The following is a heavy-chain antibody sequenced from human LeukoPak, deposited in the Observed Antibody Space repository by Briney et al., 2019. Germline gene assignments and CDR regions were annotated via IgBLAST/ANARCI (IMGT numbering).Heavy chain of an antibody. CDR3: ARDSSSDEGPFDY. Sequence: ASVKVSCKASGYTFTSYYMHWVRQAPGQGLEWMGVINPSGGSTIYAQKLQGRVTMTRDISTSTVYMELSSLRSEDTAVYYCARDSSSDEGPFDYWGQGTLVTVSS. J-gene: IGHJ4*02. D-gene: IGHD6-6*01. CDR2: INPSGGST. V-gene: IGHV1-46*04. CDR1: GYTFTSYY.